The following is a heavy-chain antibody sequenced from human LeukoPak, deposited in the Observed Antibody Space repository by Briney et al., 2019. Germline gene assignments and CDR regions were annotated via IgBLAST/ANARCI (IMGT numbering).Heavy chain of an antibody. CDR3: ARSSGGLDC. J-gene: IGHJ4*02. Sequence: GGSLRLSCAASGFTFSSHWMHWVRQASGKGLVWVSHINNDGTSTSHADSVKGRFTISRDNAKNTVYLQMNSLRAEDTAVYYCARSSGGLDCWGQGTLVTVSS. CDR2: INNDGTST. V-gene: IGHV3-74*01. CDR1: GFTFSSHW. D-gene: IGHD3-16*01.